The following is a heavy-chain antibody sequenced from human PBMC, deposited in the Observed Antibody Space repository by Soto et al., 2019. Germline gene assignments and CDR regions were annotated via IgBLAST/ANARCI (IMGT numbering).Heavy chain of an antibody. CDR1: GYSFISYG. Sequence: GASVKVSCKASGYSFISYGINWVRQAPGQGLEWMGWINAYNGYTNYAQKLQGRVTLTADTSTSTAYMELRSLRSDDTAVYFCARGDCTNGVCYIGYWGQGTLVTVSS. D-gene: IGHD2-8*01. CDR2: INAYNGYT. V-gene: IGHV1-18*04. CDR3: ARGDCTNGVCYIGY. J-gene: IGHJ4*02.